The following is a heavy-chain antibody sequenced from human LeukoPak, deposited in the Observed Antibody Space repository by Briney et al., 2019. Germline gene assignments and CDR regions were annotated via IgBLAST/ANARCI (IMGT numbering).Heavy chain of an antibody. V-gene: IGHV3-20*04. J-gene: IGHJ3*02. CDR3: ARDHYYGSGSFGLSDAFDI. CDR1: GFTFDDYG. D-gene: IGHD3-10*01. Sequence: GGSLRLSCAASGFTFDDYGVSWVRQAPGKGLEWVSGINWNGGSTGYADSVKGRFTISRDNAKNSLYLQMNSLRAEDTALYYCARDHYYGSGSFGLSDAFDIWGQGTMVTVSS. CDR2: INWNGGST.